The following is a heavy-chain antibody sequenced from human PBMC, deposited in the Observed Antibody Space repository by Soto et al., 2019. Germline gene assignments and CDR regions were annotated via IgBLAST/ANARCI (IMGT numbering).Heavy chain of an antibody. CDR2: IYYSGNT. Sequence: PSETLSLTCTVSGGSISSDDFYWSWIRQHPGKGLEWIGYIYYSGNTYYNPSLKSRVTILVDTSKNQFSLKLSSVTAADTAVYYCASWGAVNGDFDYWGQGTLVTVSS. D-gene: IGHD1-26*01. J-gene: IGHJ4*02. V-gene: IGHV4-31*03. CDR1: GGSISSDDFY. CDR3: ASWGAVNGDFDY.